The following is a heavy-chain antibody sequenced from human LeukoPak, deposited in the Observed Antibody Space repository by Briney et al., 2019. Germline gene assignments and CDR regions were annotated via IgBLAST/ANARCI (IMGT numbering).Heavy chain of an antibody. CDR1: GFTFDNYA. D-gene: IGHD5-12*01. CDR3: VRYSGDADY. Sequence: GQSLRLSCTASGFTFDNYAMSWFRQGPGKGLGWVGFIRSKIYVGTPEYAASVKGRFTISRDDSKSIAYLQMTSLKSEDTAVYYCVRYSGDADYWGQGTLVTVPS. V-gene: IGHV3-49*03. J-gene: IGHJ4*02. CDR2: IRSKIYVGTP.